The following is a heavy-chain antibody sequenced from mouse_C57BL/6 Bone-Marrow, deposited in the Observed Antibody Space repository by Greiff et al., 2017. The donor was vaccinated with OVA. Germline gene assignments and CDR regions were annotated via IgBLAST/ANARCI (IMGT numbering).Heavy chain of an antibody. V-gene: IGHV1-69*01. CDR2: IDPSDSYT. Sequence: QVQLQQPGAELVMPGASVKLSCKASGYTFTSYWMHWVKQRPGQGLEWIVEIDPSDSYTNYNQKFKGKSTLTVDKSSSTAYMQLSSLTSEDSAVYYCARGWAWFAYWGQGTLVTVSA. D-gene: IGHD3-3*01. CDR3: ARGWAWFAY. CDR1: GYTFTSYW. J-gene: IGHJ3*01.